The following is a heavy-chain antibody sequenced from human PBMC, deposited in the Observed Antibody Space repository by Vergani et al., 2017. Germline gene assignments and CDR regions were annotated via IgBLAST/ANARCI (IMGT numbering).Heavy chain of an antibody. J-gene: IGHJ3*02. CDR2: ISWNSGST. CDR3: AKDVAAAGLDAFDI. D-gene: IGHD6-13*01. V-gene: IGHV3-9*01. CDR1: GFTFSDYY. Sequence: VQLVESGGGLVKPGGSLRLSCAASGFTFSDYYMSWVRQAPGKGLEWVSGISWNSGSTGYADSVKGRFTISRDNAKNSLYLQMNSLRAEDTALYYCAKDVAAAGLDAFDIWGQGTMVTVSS.